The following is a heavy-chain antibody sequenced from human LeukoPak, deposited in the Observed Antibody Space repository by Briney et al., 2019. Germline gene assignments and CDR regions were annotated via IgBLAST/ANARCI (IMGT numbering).Heavy chain of an antibody. J-gene: IGHJ3*02. CDR2: ISSSSSTI. CDR3: ARVVLWGSPRDAFDI. Sequence: GGSLRLSCAASGFTFSTYSMNWVRQAPGKGLEWVSHISSSSSTIYYADSVKGRFTISRDNAKNSLYLQMNSLRAEDTAVYYCARVVLWGSPRDAFDIWGQGTMVTVSS. CDR1: GFTFSTYS. V-gene: IGHV3-48*04. D-gene: IGHD3-16*01.